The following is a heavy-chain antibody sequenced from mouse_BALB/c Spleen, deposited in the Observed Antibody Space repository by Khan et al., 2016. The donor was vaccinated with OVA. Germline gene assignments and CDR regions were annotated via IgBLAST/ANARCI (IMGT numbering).Heavy chain of an antibody. CDR2: INTYTGEP. CDR3: ARSYGTGAMDY. J-gene: IGHJ4*01. D-gene: IGHD2-10*02. V-gene: IGHV9-3-1*01. Sequence: QIQLVQSGPELKKPGETVKISCKASGYTFTNYGMNWVKQAPGKGLKWMGWINTYTGEPTYADDFKGRFAFSLETSASTAYLQINNLKNEDTATYFGARSYGTGAMDYWGQGTSVTVSS. CDR1: GYTFTNYG.